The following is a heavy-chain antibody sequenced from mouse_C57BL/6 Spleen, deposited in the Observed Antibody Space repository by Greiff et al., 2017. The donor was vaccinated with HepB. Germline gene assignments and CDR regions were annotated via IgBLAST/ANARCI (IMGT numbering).Heavy chain of an antibody. D-gene: IGHD4-1*01. CDR3: ARQALTGRYFDY. V-gene: IGHV2-6-1*01. Sequence: VQVVESGPGLVAPSQSLSITCTVSGFSLTSYGVHWVRQPPGKGLEWLVVIWSDGSTTYNSALKSRLSISKDNSKSQVFLKRNSLQTDDSAMYYCARQALTGRYFDYWGQGTTLTVSS. CDR1: GFSLTSYG. J-gene: IGHJ2*01. CDR2: IWSDGST.